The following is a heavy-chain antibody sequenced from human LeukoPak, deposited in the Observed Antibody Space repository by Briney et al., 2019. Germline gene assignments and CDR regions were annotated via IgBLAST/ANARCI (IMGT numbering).Heavy chain of an antibody. CDR2: IYHSGST. J-gene: IGHJ4*02. CDR1: GGSISTYY. D-gene: IGHD5-12*01. Sequence: SETLSLTCTLSGGSISTYYWSWIRQPPGKGLEWIGYIYHSGSTNYNPSLKSRVTISVDTSKNQFSLKLGSVTAADTAVYYCARGGGYASPIGYWGQGALVTVSS. V-gene: IGHV4-59*01. CDR3: ARGGGYASPIGY.